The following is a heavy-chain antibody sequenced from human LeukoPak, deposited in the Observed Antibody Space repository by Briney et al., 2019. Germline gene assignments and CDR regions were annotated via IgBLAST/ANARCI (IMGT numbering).Heavy chain of an antibody. J-gene: IGHJ3*01. CDR1: GGSFSGYY. D-gene: IGHD3-9*01. CDR3: ASPGGYYDVLTGYYRYDTFDV. CDR2: VYYSGST. Sequence: SETLSLTCAVYGGSFSGYYWSWIRQPPGKGLEWIGSVYYSGSTNYNPSLKSRVTISVDTSKSQFSLKLSSVSPADTAVYYCASPGGYYDVLTGYYRYDTFDVWGQGTVVTVSS. V-gene: IGHV4-59*01.